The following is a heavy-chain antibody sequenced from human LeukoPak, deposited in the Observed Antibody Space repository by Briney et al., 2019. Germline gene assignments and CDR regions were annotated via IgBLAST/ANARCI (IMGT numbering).Heavy chain of an antibody. J-gene: IGHJ4*02. CDR2: MYYTGTI. V-gene: IGHV4-39*07. CDR1: GDSITSSSYY. Sequence: SETLSLTCTVSGDSITSSSYYWGWIRQPPGKGLEWIGTMYYTGTIYYNPSLKSRVTISVDTSKNQFSLSLSSVTAADTAVYYCARPIRNWGQGTLVIVSS. CDR3: ARPIRN.